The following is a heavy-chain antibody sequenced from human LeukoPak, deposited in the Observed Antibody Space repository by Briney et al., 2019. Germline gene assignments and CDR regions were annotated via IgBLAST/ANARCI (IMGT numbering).Heavy chain of an antibody. D-gene: IGHD3-22*01. CDR3: ARRRDSSGYAFDY. CDR1: GFTFDDYA. Sequence: GGSLRLSCAASGFTFDDYAMHWVRQAPGKGLEWVSYISSSSSTIYYADSVKGRFTISRDNAKNSLYLQMNSLRAEDTAVYYCARRRDSSGYAFDYWGQGTLVTVSS. J-gene: IGHJ4*02. CDR2: ISSSSSTI. V-gene: IGHV3-48*01.